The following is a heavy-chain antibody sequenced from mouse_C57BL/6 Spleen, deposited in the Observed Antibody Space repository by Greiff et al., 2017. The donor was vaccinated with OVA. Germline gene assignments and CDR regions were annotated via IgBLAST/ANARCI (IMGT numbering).Heavy chain of an antibody. D-gene: IGHD2-3*01. CDR2: IYPGDGDT. J-gene: IGHJ3*01. V-gene: IGHV1-82*01. CDR3: ARLGDGYSWFAY. CDR1: GYAFSSSW. Sequence: QVQLQQSGPELVKPGASVKISCKASGYAFSSSWMNWVKQRPGKGLEWLGRIYPGDGDTNYNGKFKGKGTLTADKSSSTAYMQLSSLASEDSAVYVCARLGDGYSWFAYWGQGTLVTVSA.